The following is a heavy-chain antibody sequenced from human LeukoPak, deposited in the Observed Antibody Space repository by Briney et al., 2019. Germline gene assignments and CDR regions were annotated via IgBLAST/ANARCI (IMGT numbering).Heavy chain of an antibody. V-gene: IGHV3-23*01. J-gene: IGHJ3*02. CDR3: AKDQPITMIVVVPWRGAFDI. Sequence: PGGSLRLSCAASGFTFSSYAMSWVRQAPGKGLEWVSAISGSGGSTYYADSVKGRFTISRDNSKNTLYLQMNSLRAEDTAVYYCAKDQPITMIVVVPWRGAFDIWGQGTMVTVSS. CDR2: ISGSGGST. D-gene: IGHD3-22*01. CDR1: GFTFSSYA.